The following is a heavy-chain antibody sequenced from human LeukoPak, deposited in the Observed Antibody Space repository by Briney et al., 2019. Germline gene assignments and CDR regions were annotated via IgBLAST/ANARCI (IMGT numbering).Heavy chain of an antibody. Sequence: SETLSLTCAVYGGSFSGYYWSWIRQPPGKALEWIGEINHSGSTNYNPSLKSRVTISVDTSKNQFSLKLSSVTAADTAVYYCARVSYCYEIPDYYYYGMDVWGQGTTVTVPS. CDR3: ARVSYCYEIPDYYYYGMDV. CDR1: GGSFSGYY. D-gene: IGHD3-22*01. V-gene: IGHV4-34*01. J-gene: IGHJ6*02. CDR2: INHSGST.